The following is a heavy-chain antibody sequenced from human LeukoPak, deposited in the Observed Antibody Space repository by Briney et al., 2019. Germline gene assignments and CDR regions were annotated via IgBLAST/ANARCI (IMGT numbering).Heavy chain of an antibody. J-gene: IGHJ5*02. CDR3: ARDKYYYGSETIWFDP. V-gene: IGHV4-34*01. Sequence: SETLSLTCAVYGGSFSGYHWSWIRQPPGRGLEWIGEINHSGSTNYNPSLKSRVTISVDTSKNQFSLKLSSVTAADTAVYYCARDKYYYGSETIWFDPWGQGTLVTVSS. CDR1: GGSFSGYH. D-gene: IGHD3-10*01. CDR2: INHSGST.